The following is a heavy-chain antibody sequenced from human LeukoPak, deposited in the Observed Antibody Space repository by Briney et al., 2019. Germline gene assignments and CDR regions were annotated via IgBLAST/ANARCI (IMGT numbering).Heavy chain of an antibody. D-gene: IGHD3-3*01. CDR1: GGSISSYY. J-gene: IGHJ6*02. Sequence: SETLSLTCTVSGGSISSYYWSWIRQPPGKGLEWIGYTYYSGSTNYNPSLKSRVTISVDTSKNQFSLKLSSVTAADTAVYYCASSKGDFWSVPPWGSYYGMDVWGQGITVTVSS. CDR3: ASSKGDFWSVPPWGSYYGMDV. CDR2: TYYSGST. V-gene: IGHV4-59*08.